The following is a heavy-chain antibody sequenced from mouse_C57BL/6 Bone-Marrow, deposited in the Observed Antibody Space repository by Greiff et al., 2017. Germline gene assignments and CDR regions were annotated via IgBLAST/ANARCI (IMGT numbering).Heavy chain of an antibody. CDR2: ISSGGSYP. V-gene: IGHV5-6*02. CDR1: GFTFSSYG. CDR3: ASRRDDGFWAPFAY. Sequence: EVKLMESGGDLVKPGGSLKLSCAASGFTFSSYGMSWVRQTPDKRLEWVATISSGGSYPYYPDSVKGRFTISRDNAKNTLYRQMSSLKSEDTAMYYCASRRDDGFWAPFAYWGQGTLVTVSA. D-gene: IGHD2-3*01. J-gene: IGHJ3*01.